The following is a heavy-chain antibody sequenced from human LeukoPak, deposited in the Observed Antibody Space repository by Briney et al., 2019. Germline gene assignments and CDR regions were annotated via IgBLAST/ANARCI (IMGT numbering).Heavy chain of an antibody. J-gene: IGHJ4*02. D-gene: IGHD3-22*01. CDR3: ARRGYHDSSGYDY. V-gene: IGHV3-21*06. CDR1: GFTFSSYA. CDR2: ISGRSADI. Sequence: GGSLRLSCAASGFTFSSYAMNWVRQAPGKGLEWVSSISGRSADIYYADSVKGRFTISRDNAKNSVFLQMNNLRVEDTAIYYCARRGYHDSSGYDYWGQGTPVTVSS.